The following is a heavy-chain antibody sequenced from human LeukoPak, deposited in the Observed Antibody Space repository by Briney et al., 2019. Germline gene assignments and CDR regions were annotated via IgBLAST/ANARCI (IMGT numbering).Heavy chain of an antibody. D-gene: IGHD3-22*01. CDR3: AKGRYYDSSGYPIDY. CDR2: ITQTGGTI. Sequence: GGSLRLSCAASGFTFSSYRMSWVRQTPGKGLEWLSYITQTGGTIYYADSVKGRFTISRDNAKNSLYLQINSLRAEDTAVYYCAKGRYYDSSGYPIDYWGQGTLVTVSS. J-gene: IGHJ4*02. CDR1: GFTFSSYR. V-gene: IGHV3-48*04.